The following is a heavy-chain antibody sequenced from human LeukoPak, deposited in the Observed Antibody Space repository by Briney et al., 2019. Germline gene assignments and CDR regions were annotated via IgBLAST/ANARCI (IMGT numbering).Heavy chain of an antibody. J-gene: IGHJ4*02. D-gene: IGHD6-13*01. Sequence: GGSLRLSCAASGFTFNTYAMSWVRQAPGKGLEWVSGITSGANTYYTDSVKGRFTISRDNSENTLNLQMNSLRAEDTAIYYCAKARAGDITAAFNYWGQGTLVTVSS. CDR1: GFTFNTYA. CDR2: ITSGANT. CDR3: AKARAGDITAAFNY. V-gene: IGHV3-23*01.